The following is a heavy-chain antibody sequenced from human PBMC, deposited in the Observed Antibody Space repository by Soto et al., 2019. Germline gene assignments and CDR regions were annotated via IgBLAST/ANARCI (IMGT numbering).Heavy chain of an antibody. CDR3: ASLCDYIWGSYRPDDAFDI. CDR2: ISIHGGDE. D-gene: IGHD3-16*02. V-gene: IGHV3-30*03. Sequence: PGGSLRLSCASSGFTFSSYAMHWARQAPGKGLEWVTVISIHGGDEYYAESVRRRFTISRDDSKNTLYLQMNSLIAEDTAVYYCASLCDYIWGSYRPDDAFDIWGQGTMVTVSS. CDR1: GFTFSSYA. J-gene: IGHJ3*02.